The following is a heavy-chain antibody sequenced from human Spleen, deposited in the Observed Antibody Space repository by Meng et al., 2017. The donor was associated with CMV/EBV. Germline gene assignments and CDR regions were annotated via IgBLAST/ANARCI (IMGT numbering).Heavy chain of an antibody. D-gene: IGHD5-24*01. Sequence: SCAASGFTFSSYTMNWVRQAPGKGLEWVSSISSSGTYIYYADSVKGRFFISRDNAKSSLYLQVNSLRAEDTAVYYCASMGLGMATIDPWGQGTLVTVSS. CDR3: ASMGLGMATIDP. V-gene: IGHV3-21*01. CDR2: ISSSGTYI. CDR1: GFTFSSYT. J-gene: IGHJ5*02.